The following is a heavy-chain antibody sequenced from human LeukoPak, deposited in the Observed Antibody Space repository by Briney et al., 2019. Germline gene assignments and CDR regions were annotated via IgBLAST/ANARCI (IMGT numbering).Heavy chain of an antibody. CDR1: GIIFKNNW. Sequence: PGGSLRLSCGASGIIFKNNWMSWVRQAPGKGLEWVANIKKDGSEKNYVDSVKGRFTISRDNARNSVYLQMNSLRAEDTAVYYCATEGEAGYAYLWWGQGSLVTVSS. CDR2: IKKDGSEK. D-gene: IGHD3-16*01. V-gene: IGHV3-7*01. CDR3: ATEGEAGYAYLW. J-gene: IGHJ4*02.